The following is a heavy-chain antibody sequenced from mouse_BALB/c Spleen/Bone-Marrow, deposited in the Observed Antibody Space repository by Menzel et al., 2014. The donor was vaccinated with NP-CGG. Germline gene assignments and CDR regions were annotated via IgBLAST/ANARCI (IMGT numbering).Heavy chain of an antibody. Sequence: EVQLVESGGTLVKPGGSLKLSCAASGFTFSTYAMSWVRQTPEKRLEWVGTISSGGSYTYYPDSVKGRFTISRDNAKNTLYLQKSRLRSEDTAMYYCARQDSYALDSWGQGISVTVSS. CDR2: ISSGGSYT. CDR3: ARQDSYALDS. CDR1: GFTFSTYA. V-gene: IGHV5-9-3*01. J-gene: IGHJ4*01.